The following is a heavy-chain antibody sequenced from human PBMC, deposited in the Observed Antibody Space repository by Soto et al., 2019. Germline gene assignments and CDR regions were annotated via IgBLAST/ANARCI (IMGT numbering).Heavy chain of an antibody. CDR1: GYTFTSYG. D-gene: IGHD6-19*01. V-gene: IGHV1-18*01. CDR3: ARARQTYSSGWYDAFDI. CDR2: ISAYNGNT. J-gene: IGHJ3*02. Sequence: ASVKVSCKASGYTFTSYGISWVRQAPGQGLEWMGWISAYNGNTNYAQKLQGRVTMTTDTSTSTAYMELRSLRSDDTAVYYCARARQTYSSGWYDAFDIWGQGTMVTV.